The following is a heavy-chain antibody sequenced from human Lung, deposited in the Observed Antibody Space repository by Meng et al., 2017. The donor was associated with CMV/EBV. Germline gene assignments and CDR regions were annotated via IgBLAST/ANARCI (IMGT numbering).Heavy chain of an antibody. J-gene: IGHJ4*02. CDR2: ITSSSSYI. CDR3: TRDSGAYYDSSGFDY. D-gene: IGHD3-22*01. V-gene: IGHV3-21*01. Sequence: GGSXRLXCAASGFTLSSYSMNWVRQAPGKGLEWVSSITSSSSYIYYADSVKGRFTVSRDNARNSLFLQMNGLRAEDTAVYYCTRDSGAYYDSSGFDYWGQGXLVTVSS. CDR1: GFTLSSYS.